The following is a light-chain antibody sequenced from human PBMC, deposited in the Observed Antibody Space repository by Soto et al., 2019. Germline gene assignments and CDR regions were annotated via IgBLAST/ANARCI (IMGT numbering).Light chain of an antibody. Sequence: QSALTQPPSASGSPGQSVTLSCTGTSSDVGGYNYVSWYQQHPGKAPKLMIYEVSKRPSGVPDRFSGSKSGNTASRTVSGLQAEDEADYYCSSYAGSNNPYVFXTGTKVTVL. V-gene: IGLV2-8*01. J-gene: IGLJ1*01. CDR2: EVS. CDR1: SSDVGGYNY. CDR3: SSYAGSNNPYV.